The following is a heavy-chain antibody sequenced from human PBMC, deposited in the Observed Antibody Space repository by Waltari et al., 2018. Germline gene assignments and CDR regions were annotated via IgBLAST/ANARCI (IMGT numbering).Heavy chain of an antibody. D-gene: IGHD3-16*01. J-gene: IGHJ4*02. V-gene: IGHV3-74*01. Sequence: EVQLVESGGGLVQPGGSLRLSLEASGFTLSSSYMHWVRQVPGKGLVGVSRINTDGSSTNYADSVKGRFTISRDNGKNTLYLQMNSLRAEDTAVYYCARDGGGNGYIHYWGQGTLVTVSS. CDR3: ARDGGGNGYIHY. CDR2: INTDGSST. CDR1: GFTLSSSY.